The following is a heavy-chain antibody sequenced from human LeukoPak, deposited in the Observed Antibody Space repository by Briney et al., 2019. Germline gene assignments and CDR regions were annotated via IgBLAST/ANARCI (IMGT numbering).Heavy chain of an antibody. V-gene: IGHV3-33*01. Sequence: GGSLRLSCAASGFTFSSYGMRWVRQAPGKGLEWVAVIWYDGSNKYYADSVKGRFTISRDNSKNTLYLQMNSLRAEDTAVYYCAREGAVARGYYFDYWGQGTLVTVSS. D-gene: IGHD6-19*01. CDR3: AREGAVARGYYFDY. CDR2: IWYDGSNK. J-gene: IGHJ4*02. CDR1: GFTFSSYG.